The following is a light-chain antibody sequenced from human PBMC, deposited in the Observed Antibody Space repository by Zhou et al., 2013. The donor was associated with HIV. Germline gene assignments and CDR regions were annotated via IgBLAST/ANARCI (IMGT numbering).Light chain of an antibody. CDR1: QTIDND. CDR2: AAS. J-gene: IGKJ4*01. Sequence: EVVLTQSPDTLSVSPGERAALSCRASQTIDNDLAWYQQRPGQAPRLLIYAASTRATGIPARFSGSGSGRDFTLTISSLQSEDFATYYCQQCKSHPVTFGGGTKVEI. V-gene: IGKV3-15*01. CDR3: QQCKSHPVT.